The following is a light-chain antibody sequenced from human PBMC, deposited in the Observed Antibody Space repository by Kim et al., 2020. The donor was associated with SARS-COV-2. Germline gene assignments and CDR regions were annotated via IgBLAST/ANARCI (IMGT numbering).Light chain of an antibody. J-gene: IGKJ1*01. CDR3: KQYETYWR. V-gene: IGKV1-5*03. CDR1: QSVDSW. CDR2: QAS. Sequence: DIQMTQSPSTLSAFVGNRVTITCRASQSVDSWLAWYQQKPGKAPKLLIYQASKLASGVPSRFSGSGSGTDFTLTISNLQPDDSAIYYCKQYETYWRSGPGTKVDIK.